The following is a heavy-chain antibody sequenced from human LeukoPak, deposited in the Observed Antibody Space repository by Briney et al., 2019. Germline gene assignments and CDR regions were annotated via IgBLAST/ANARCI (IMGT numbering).Heavy chain of an antibody. CDR3: AKDRERFGSGPIRH. V-gene: IGHV3-43*01. CDR2: IKWDDGST. J-gene: IGHJ1*01. CDR1: GFTFRDYN. Sequence: PGGSLRLSCAASGFTFRDYNMHWVRQAPGKGLEWVSHIKWDDGSTYYADSVKGRFTISRDSSKNSLYLQMNSLRSEETALYYCAKDRERFGSGPIRHWGQGTLVTVSS. D-gene: IGHD1-1*01.